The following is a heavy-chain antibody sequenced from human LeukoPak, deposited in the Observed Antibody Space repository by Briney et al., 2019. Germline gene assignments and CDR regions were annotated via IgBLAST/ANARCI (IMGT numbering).Heavy chain of an antibody. J-gene: IGHJ4*02. D-gene: IGHD2-15*01. Sequence: ASETLSLTCTVSGGSISSSSYYWGWIRQPPGKGLEWIGSIYYSGSTYYNPSLKSRVTISVDTSKNQFSLKLSSVTAADTAVYYCARLRYRRPLDYWSQGTLVTVSS. CDR1: GGSISSSSYY. V-gene: IGHV4-39*01. CDR3: ARLRYRRPLDY. CDR2: IYYSGST.